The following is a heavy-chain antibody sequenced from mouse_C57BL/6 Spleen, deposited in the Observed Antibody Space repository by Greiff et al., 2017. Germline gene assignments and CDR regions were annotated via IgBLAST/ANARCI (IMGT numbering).Heavy chain of an antibody. D-gene: IGHD3-2*02. J-gene: IGHJ4*01. Sequence: VKLQQPGAELVMPGASVKLSCKASGYTFTSYWMHWVKQRPGQGLEWIGEIDPSDSYTNYNQKFKGKSTLTVDKSSSTAYMQLSSLTSEDSAVYYCARVAQAHYAMDYWGQGTSVTVSS. CDR1: GYTFTSYW. CDR3: ARVAQAHYAMDY. CDR2: IDPSDSYT. V-gene: IGHV1-69*01.